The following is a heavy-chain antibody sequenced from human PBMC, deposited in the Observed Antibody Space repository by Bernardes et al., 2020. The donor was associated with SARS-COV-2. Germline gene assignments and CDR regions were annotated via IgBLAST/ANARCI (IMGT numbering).Heavy chain of an antibody. CDR1: GYTFTSYV. Sequence: ASVQVSCQASGYTFTSYVISWVRPAPGQGLEWMGWISAYNGNTNYAQHLQGRVPMTTDTSTSTAYMELRSLKSDDTAVYYCATKIASGSYYYYGMDVGGQGTTVTVSS. CDR3: ATKIASGSYYYYGMDV. V-gene: IGHV1-18*01. D-gene: IGHD1-26*01. J-gene: IGHJ6*02. CDR2: ISAYNGNT.